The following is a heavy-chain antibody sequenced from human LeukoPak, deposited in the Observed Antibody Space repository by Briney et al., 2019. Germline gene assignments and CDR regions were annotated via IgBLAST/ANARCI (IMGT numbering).Heavy chain of an antibody. J-gene: IGHJ4*02. CDR1: GSTFSSYG. CDR3: ARDLAARHFDY. D-gene: IGHD6-6*01. Sequence: HPGGSLRLSCEASGSTFSSYGMHWVRQAPGKGLEWVAVIWYDGSKKYYGDSVKGRFTISRDNSKNTLYLQMNSLRGEDTAIYYCARDLAARHFDYWGQGTLVTVSS. V-gene: IGHV3-33*01. CDR2: IWYDGSKK.